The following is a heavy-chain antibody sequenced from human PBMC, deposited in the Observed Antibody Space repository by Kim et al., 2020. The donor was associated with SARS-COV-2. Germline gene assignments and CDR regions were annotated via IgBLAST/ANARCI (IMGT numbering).Heavy chain of an antibody. D-gene: IGHD3-10*01. V-gene: IGHV4-38-2*02. CDR1: GYSISSGYY. CDR2: IYHSGST. Sequence: SETLSLTCTVSGYSISSGYYWGWIRQPPGKGLEWIGSIYHSGSTYYNPSLKSRVTISVDTSKNQFSLKLSSVTAADTAVYYCARAKGYGSGSYYIPPSYTGFDPWGQGTLVTVSS. CDR3: ARAKGYGSGSYYIPPSYTGFDP. J-gene: IGHJ5*02.